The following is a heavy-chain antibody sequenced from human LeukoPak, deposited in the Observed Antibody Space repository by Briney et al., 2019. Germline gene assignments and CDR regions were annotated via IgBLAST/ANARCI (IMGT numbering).Heavy chain of an antibody. V-gene: IGHV3-30*04. CDR2: ISYDGSNK. CDR3: ARADGSGSYYSVPFD. D-gene: IGHD3-10*01. J-gene: IGHJ4*02. Sequence: GGSLRLSCTASGFTFTSYAMHWLRQAPGKGLEWVAVISYDGSNKYFADSVKGRFTISRDNSKNTLYLQMNSLRTEDTAMHYCARADGSGSYYSVPFDWGQGTLVTVSS. CDR1: GFTFTSYA.